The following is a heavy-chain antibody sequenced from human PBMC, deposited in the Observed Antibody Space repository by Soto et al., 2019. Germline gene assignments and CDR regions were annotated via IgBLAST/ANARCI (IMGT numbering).Heavy chain of an antibody. Sequence: ASVKVSCKASGYTFNSYGITWVRQAPGQGLEWMGWISAYNGNTNYAQKFQGRVTMTTDTSTSTAYMELRSLRSDDTAVYYCARDGYYDSSGPDYGMDVWGQGTTVTVSS. CDR2: ISAYNGNT. J-gene: IGHJ6*02. V-gene: IGHV1-18*01. CDR1: GYTFNSYG. D-gene: IGHD3-22*01. CDR3: ARDGYYDSSGPDYGMDV.